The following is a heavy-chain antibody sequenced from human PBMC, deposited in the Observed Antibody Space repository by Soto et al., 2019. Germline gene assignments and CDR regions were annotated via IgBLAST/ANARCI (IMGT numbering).Heavy chain of an antibody. J-gene: IGHJ4*02. CDR2: INPNSDGS. Sequence: ASVKVSCQPSGYTFTGYFMQWVRQAPGQGLEWMGWINPNSDGSNYAQKFQGRVTMTRDTSISTAYMELSRLRSDDTAVYYCARHTTSRSGAADYWGQGTLATDSS. CDR1: GYTFTGYF. D-gene: IGHD1-26*01. CDR3: ARHTTSRSGAADY. V-gene: IGHV1-2*02.